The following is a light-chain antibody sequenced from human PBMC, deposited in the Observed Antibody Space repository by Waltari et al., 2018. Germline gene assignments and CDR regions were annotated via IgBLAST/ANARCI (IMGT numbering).Light chain of an antibody. CDR2: DAS. CDR3: QQRGNLPET. Sequence: EIVLTQSPGTLSLSPGDRATLSCMASQNVNSFLAWYQQKRGQAPRLLIYDASKRATGIPDRISGSGSGTDFTLTISSLEPEDFAIYYCQQRGNLPETFGRGTRVEMK. CDR1: QNVNSF. V-gene: IGKV3-11*01. J-gene: IGKJ2*01.